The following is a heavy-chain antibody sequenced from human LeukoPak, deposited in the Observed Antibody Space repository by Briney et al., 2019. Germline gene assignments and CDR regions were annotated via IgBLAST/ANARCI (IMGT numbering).Heavy chain of an antibody. CDR1: GFSFTSYW. D-gene: IGHD5-12*01. Sequence: GGSLRLSCSVSGFSFTSYWMHWVRQVPGKGLEWVSVISGDGSDTIYADSVKGRFTISRDNAKNSLYLQMNSLRAEDTAVYYCARDWGGYSGYDCVGYWGQGTLVTVSS. CDR3: ARDWGGYSGYDCVGY. J-gene: IGHJ4*02. CDR2: ISGDGSDT. V-gene: IGHV3-74*01.